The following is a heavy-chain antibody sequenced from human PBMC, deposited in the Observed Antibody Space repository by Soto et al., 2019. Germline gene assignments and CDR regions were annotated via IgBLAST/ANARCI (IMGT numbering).Heavy chain of an antibody. CDR1: GFTFSSYA. Sequence: GGSLRLSCAASGFTFSSYAMSWVRQAPGKGLEWVSAISGSGGSTYYADSVKGRFTISRDNSKNTLYLQMNSLRAEDTAVYYCARDRHYYYYGMDVWGQGTTVTVSS. V-gene: IGHV3-23*01. CDR3: ARDRHYYYYGMDV. CDR2: ISGSGGST. J-gene: IGHJ6*02.